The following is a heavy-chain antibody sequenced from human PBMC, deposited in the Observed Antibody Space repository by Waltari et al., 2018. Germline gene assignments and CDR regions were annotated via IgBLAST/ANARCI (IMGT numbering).Heavy chain of an antibody. CDR1: GFTFTPAW. CDR3: TTLDAPWGG. J-gene: IGHJ4*02. CDR2: IKSKNDGEIT. V-gene: IGHV3-15*05. Sequence: EVQMVESGGGLVKPGESLRLSCAASGFTFTPAWLTWVRQAPGKGLEWVGRIKSKNDGEITDFAEPVKGRFTISRDDSKNTVYLQMTSLKTEDTAVYYCTTLDAPWGGWGQGTLVTVSS. D-gene: IGHD7-27*01.